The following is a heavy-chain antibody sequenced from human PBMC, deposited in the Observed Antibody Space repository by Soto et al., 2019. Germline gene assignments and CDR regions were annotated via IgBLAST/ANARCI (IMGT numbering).Heavy chain of an antibody. D-gene: IGHD2-2*01. CDR2: ISYDGSNK. CDR3: ARGPSSLTRFDY. CDR1: GFTFSSYA. Sequence: LRLSCAASGFTFSSYAMHWVRQAPGKGLEWVAAISYDGSNKYYVDSVKGRFTISRDNSKNTLYLQMNSLRAEDTAVYYYARGPSSLTRFDYWGQGTLVTVSS. J-gene: IGHJ4*02. V-gene: IGHV3-30-3*01.